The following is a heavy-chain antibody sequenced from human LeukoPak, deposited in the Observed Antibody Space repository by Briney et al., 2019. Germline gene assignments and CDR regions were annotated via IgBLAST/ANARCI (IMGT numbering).Heavy chain of an antibody. CDR1: GFTFSSYV. CDR3: ARVFRGSDY. D-gene: IGHD3-10*01. Sequence: GGSLRLSCAASGFTFSSYVMYWVRQAPGKGLEWVASISNDGSNKYYADSVKGRFTISRDNSKNRLYLQMNSLRAEDTAVYYCARVFRGSDYWGQGTLVTVSS. J-gene: IGHJ4*02. V-gene: IGHV3-30-3*01. CDR2: ISNDGSNK.